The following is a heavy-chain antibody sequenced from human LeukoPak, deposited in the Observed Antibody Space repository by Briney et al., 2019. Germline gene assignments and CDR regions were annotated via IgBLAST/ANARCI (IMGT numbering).Heavy chain of an antibody. CDR1: GYSISSGYY. V-gene: IGHV4-38-2*02. Sequence: PSETLSLTCIVSGYSISSGYYWGWIRQPPGKGLEWIGNIHHSWSTYYNPSLKSRVTISVDTSKNQLSLKLSSVTAADTAVYYCARSVLTGYLDYWGQGTLVTVSS. CDR2: IHHSWST. CDR3: ARSVLTGYLDY. D-gene: IGHD3-9*01. J-gene: IGHJ4*02.